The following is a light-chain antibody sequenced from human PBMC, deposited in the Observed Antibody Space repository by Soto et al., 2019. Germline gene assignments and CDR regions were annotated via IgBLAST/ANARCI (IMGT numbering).Light chain of an antibody. Sequence: EIVMTQSPATLSVSPVERATLSCRARQSVSSHLAWYQQKPGQAPRLLIYGASSRATGIPARFIGRGSGTEFTLTISSLQSEDFAVYYCKQYKNWPPYTFCQGTKLEIK. V-gene: IGKV3-15*01. J-gene: IGKJ2*01. CDR2: GAS. CDR3: KQYKNWPPYT. CDR1: QSVSSH.